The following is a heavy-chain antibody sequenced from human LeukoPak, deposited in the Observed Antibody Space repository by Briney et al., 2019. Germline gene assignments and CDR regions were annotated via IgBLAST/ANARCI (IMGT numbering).Heavy chain of an antibody. Sequence: SVKVSCKAPGGTFSSYAISWVRQAPGQGLEWMGGIIPIFGTANYAQKFQGRVTITTDESTSTAYMELRSLRSDDTAVYYCARDKDYDYIWGSTPWFDPWGQGTLVTVSS. J-gene: IGHJ5*02. V-gene: IGHV1-69*05. CDR2: IIPIFGTA. D-gene: IGHD3-16*01. CDR1: GGTFSSYA. CDR3: ARDKDYDYIWGSTPWFDP.